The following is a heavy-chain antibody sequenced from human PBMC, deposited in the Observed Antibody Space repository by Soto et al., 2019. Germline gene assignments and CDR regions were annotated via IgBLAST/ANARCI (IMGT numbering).Heavy chain of an antibody. CDR2: IYYSGST. D-gene: IGHD6-13*01. Sequence: SETLSLTCTVSGGSISSGGYYCSWIRQHPGKGLEWSGYIYYSGSTYYNPPLKSRVTISVHPSKNQFSLKLSSVTAADTAVYYCARVFSSRRWFDPWGQGTRVTVSS. V-gene: IGHV4-31*03. J-gene: IGHJ5*02. CDR3: ARVFSSRRWFDP. CDR1: GGSISSGGYY.